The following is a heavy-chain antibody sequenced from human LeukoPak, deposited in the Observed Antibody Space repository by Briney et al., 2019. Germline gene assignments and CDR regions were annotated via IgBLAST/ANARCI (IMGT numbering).Heavy chain of an antibody. D-gene: IGHD3-3*01. V-gene: IGHV3-23*01. CDR1: GFTFSSYA. Sequence: PGGSLRLSCAASGFTFSSYAMSWVRQAPGKGLEWVSAVSGSGSSTYYADSVKGRFTISRDNSKNTLYLQMNSLRVEDTALYYCTKDLYDFWSGLDYWGQGTLVTVSS. CDR2: VSGSGSST. J-gene: IGHJ4*02. CDR3: TKDLYDFWSGLDY.